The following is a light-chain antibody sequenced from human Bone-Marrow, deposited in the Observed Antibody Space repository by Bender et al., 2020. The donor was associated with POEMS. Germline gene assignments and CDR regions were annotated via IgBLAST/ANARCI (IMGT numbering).Light chain of an antibody. CDR3: CSYAGMKLLV. J-gene: IGLJ2*01. CDR2: SNN. CDR1: SSNIGPNT. V-gene: IGLV1-44*01. Sequence: QSVLTQPPSASGTPGQRVIISCSGSSSNIGPNTVNWYQHLPGTAPKLLIYSNNQRPSGVPDRFSGSKSGTSASLAISGPQSEDEAYYYCCSYAGMKLLVFGGGTKLTVL.